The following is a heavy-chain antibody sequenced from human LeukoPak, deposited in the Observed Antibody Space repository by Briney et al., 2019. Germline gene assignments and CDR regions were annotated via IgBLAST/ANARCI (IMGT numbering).Heavy chain of an antibody. V-gene: IGHV1-69*01. CDR2: IVPIIGTA. J-gene: IGHJ4*02. D-gene: IGHD2-15*01. CDR3: ARDQRPSCLGGICYSGDY. Sequence: GASVKVSCKASGGTFHSYIVTWVRQAPGQGLEWMGGIVPIIGTANYAQKFQGRVTITADDSTSTAYMELGSLRSEDTAIYYCARDQRPSCLGGICYSGDYWGQGTLVTVTS. CDR1: GGTFHSYI.